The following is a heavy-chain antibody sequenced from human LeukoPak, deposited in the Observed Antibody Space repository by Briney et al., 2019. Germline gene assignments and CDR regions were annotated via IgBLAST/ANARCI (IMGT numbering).Heavy chain of an antibody. CDR3: ARNAGGYSSSWYPLALDY. D-gene: IGHD6-13*01. J-gene: IGHJ4*02. Sequence: KPSETLSLTCTVSGGSISSYYWSWIRQPPGKGLEWIGYIYYSGSTNYNPSLKSRVTISLDTSKNQFSLKLSSVTAADTAVYYCARNAGGYSSSWYPLALDYWGQGTLVTVSS. CDR2: IYYSGST. V-gene: IGHV4-59*01. CDR1: GGSISSYY.